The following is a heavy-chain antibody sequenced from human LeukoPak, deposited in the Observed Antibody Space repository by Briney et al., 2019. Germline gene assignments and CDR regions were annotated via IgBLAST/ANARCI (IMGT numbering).Heavy chain of an antibody. CDR3: ARAGQWLALDY. J-gene: IGHJ4*02. D-gene: IGHD6-19*01. V-gene: IGHV4-4*07. CDR1: GGSISSYY. Sequence: SETLSLTCTVSGGSISSYYWCWIRQPAGTGLEWVGRIYTSASTNYNPTLKSRVTMSVDTSKNQFSLKLSSVNAADTAVYYCARAGQWLALDYWGQGTLVTVSS. CDR2: IYTSAST.